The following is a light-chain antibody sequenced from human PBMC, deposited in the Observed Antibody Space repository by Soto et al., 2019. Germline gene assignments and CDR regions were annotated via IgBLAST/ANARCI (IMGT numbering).Light chain of an antibody. CDR1: QPISSN. V-gene: IGKV3-15*01. J-gene: IGKJ4*01. CDR3: SQFDHGTLT. Sequence: ETVMTQSPATLSVSPGEGATLSCRASQPISSNVVWYQRKPGQAPRLLIYGASTRATVSPARFSGSGSGPEFTLTFSSQKSAHFAVSYCSQFDHGTLTFGGGTMLEI. CDR2: GAS.